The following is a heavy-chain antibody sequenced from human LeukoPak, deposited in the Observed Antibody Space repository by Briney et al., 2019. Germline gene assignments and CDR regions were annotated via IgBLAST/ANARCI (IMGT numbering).Heavy chain of an antibody. CDR1: GFTFSSYW. Sequence: PGGSLRLSCAASGFTFSSYWMSWVRQAPGKGLEWVANINKDGGEKYYVDSVKGRFTISRDNAKNSLYLQMNSLRAEDTAVYYCATSDQGSSSGPSIYYYYYGMDVWGQGTTVTVSS. CDR3: ATSDQGSSSGPSIYYYYYGMDV. V-gene: IGHV3-7*01. J-gene: IGHJ6*02. D-gene: IGHD6-6*01. CDR2: INKDGGEK.